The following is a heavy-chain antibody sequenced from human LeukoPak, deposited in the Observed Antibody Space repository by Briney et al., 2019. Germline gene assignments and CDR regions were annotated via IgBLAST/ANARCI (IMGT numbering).Heavy chain of an antibody. CDR3: ARVDYDGSGYNFDY. CDR1: GGSISSSNW. V-gene: IGHV4-4*02. D-gene: IGHD3-22*01. Sequence: PSGTLSLTCAVSGGSISSSNWRSWVRQPPGKGLEWIGEIYHSGSTNYNPSLKSRVTISVDKSKNQFSLKLSSVTAADTAVYFCARVDYDGSGYNFDYWGQGTMVTVSS. CDR2: IYHSGST. J-gene: IGHJ4*02.